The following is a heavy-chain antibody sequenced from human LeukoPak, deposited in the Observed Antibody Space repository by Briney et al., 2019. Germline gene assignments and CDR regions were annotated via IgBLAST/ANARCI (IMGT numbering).Heavy chain of an antibody. J-gene: IGHJ3*01. Sequence: PSETLSLTCEVYGESLSGYYWSLIRQSPGKGLEWIGERTRSGTIVYNPSLKSRSTISVEMSKNQVSLNLSSVTAADTAVYYCARGHTWLGLVLRVAFDLWGQGTMVTVSS. CDR2: RTRSGTI. CDR1: GESLSGYY. CDR3: ARGHTWLGLVLRVAFDL. D-gene: IGHD2/OR15-2a*01. V-gene: IGHV4-34*01.